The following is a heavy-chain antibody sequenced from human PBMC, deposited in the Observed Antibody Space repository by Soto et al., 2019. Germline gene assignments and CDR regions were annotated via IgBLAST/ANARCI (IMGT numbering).Heavy chain of an antibody. D-gene: IGHD3-10*01. J-gene: IGHJ6*02. CDR3: ARHLTMVRGATYGMDV. CDR1: GGSISSSSYY. Sequence: QLQLQESGPGLVKPSETLSLTCTVSGGSISSSSYYWGWIRQPPGKGLEWIGSIYYSGSTYYNPSLKSRVTISVDTSKNQFSLKLSSVTAADTAIYYCARHLTMVRGATYGMDVWGQGTTVTVSS. V-gene: IGHV4-39*01. CDR2: IYYSGST.